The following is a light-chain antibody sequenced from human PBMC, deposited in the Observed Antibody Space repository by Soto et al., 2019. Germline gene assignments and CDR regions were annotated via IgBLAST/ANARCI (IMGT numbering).Light chain of an antibody. V-gene: IGKV1-5*03. J-gene: IGKJ1*01. CDR3: QQYNSYRWT. CDR2: KAS. Sequence: DFLMTQSPSTLSASVGDRVTITCRASQSISDRLAWYQQKPGNAPKLLIYKASSLQSGVPSRFSGSGFGTEFTLTIISLQPDDFAMYYCQQYNSYRWTFGQGTKVEIK. CDR1: QSISDR.